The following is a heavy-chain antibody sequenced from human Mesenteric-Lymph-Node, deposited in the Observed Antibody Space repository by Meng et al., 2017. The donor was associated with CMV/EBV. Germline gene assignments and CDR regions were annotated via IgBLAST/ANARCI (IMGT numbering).Heavy chain of an antibody. V-gene: IGHV3-15*01. CDR1: GFTFNDAW. CDR2: IKSKTEGGAT. CDR3: STSPRWERQLPCS. Sequence: SGFTFNDAWMTWGRQAPGKGLEWVGRIKSKTEGGATEYAAPVKGRFSILRDDSENMLYLQMNNLNVEDTAVYYCSTSPRWERQLPCSWGQGTLVTVSS. D-gene: IGHD1-26*01. J-gene: IGHJ5*02.